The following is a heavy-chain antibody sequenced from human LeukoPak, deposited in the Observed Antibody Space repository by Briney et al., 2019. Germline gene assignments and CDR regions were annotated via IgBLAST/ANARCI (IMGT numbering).Heavy chain of an antibody. D-gene: IGHD2-15*01. V-gene: IGHV3-23*01. CDR1: GFTFSSYA. CDR3: AKDRLVVVAATPFDY. Sequence: GGSLRLSCAASGFTFSSYAMSWVRQAPGKGLEWVSAISGSGGSTYYADSVKGRFTISRDNSKNTLYLQMNSLRAEDTAVYYCAKDRLVVVAATPFDYWGQGTLVTVSS. CDR2: ISGSGGST. J-gene: IGHJ4*02.